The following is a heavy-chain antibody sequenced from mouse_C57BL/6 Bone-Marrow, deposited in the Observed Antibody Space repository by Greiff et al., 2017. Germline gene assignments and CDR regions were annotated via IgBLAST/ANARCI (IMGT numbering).Heavy chain of an antibody. CDR3: ARGYYGNHWYFDV. V-gene: IGHV1-50*01. Sequence: QVQLQQPGAELVKPGASVKLSCKASGYTFTSYWMQWVKQRPGQGLEWIGEIDPSDSYTNYNQKFKGKATLTVDTSSSTAYMQLSSLTSEDSAVYYCARGYYGNHWYFDVWGTGTTVTVSS. CDR1: GYTFTSYW. D-gene: IGHD2-1*01. J-gene: IGHJ1*03. CDR2: IDPSDSYT.